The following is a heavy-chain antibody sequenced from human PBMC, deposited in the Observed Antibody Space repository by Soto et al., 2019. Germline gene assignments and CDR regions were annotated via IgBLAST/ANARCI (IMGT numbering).Heavy chain of an antibody. V-gene: IGHV4-30-4*01. J-gene: IGHJ6*02. CDR1: GGFIDSGAYY. CDR2: IYYDGNS. CDR3: VRDVPPAAIPGYYSGLDV. D-gene: IGHD2-21*02. Sequence: QVQLQESGPGLVRPSQTLSLTCTVSGGFIDSGAYYWSWIRQPPGKGLEWIGYIYYDGNSYYNPSLKIRITISLDTSKNQFSLKLRSVTAADSAVYYCVRDVPPAAIPGYYSGLDVWGQGTTVTVSS.